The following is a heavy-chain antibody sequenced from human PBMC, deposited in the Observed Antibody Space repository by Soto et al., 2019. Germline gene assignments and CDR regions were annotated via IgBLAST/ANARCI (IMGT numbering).Heavy chain of an antibody. D-gene: IGHD3-22*01. J-gene: IGHJ3*02. CDR1: GFTFSNAW. CDR3: TTDYYDSRGGDAFDI. Sequence: PGGSLRLSCAASGFTFSNAWMSWVRQAPGKGLEWVGRIKSKTDGGTTDYAAPVKGRFTISRDDSKNTLYLQMNSLKTEDTAVYXCTTDYYDSRGGDAFDIWGQGTMVTVSS. V-gene: IGHV3-15*01. CDR2: IKSKTDGGTT.